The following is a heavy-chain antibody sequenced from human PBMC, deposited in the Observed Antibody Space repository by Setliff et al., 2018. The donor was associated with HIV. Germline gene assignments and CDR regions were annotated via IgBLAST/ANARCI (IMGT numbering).Heavy chain of an antibody. D-gene: IGHD6-19*01. V-gene: IGHV4-34*01. CDR3: ARVGGQWLSGYYYYYAMDV. CDR2: INHSGST. Sequence: TLSLTCAVYGGSFSGHYWSWIRQSPGKGLEWIGEINHSGSTKYNPSLKSRVTISVDTSKNQFSLKLRSVTAADTAVYYCARVGGQWLSGYYYYYAMDVWGQGTTGTSP. CDR1: GGSFSGHY. J-gene: IGHJ6*02.